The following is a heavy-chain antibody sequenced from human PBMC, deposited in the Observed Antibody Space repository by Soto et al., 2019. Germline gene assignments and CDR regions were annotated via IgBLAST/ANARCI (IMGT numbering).Heavy chain of an antibody. CDR2: ISYDGSNK. J-gene: IGHJ5*02. CDR3: ARDLRGGAAHPKYNWFDP. CDR1: GFTFSSYA. D-gene: IGHD6-6*01. Sequence: GGSLRLSCAASGFTFSSYAMHWVRQAPGKGLEWVAVISYDGSNKYYADSVKGRFTISRDNSKNTLYLQMNSLRAEDTAVYYCARDLRGGAAHPKYNWFDPWGQGTLVTVSS. V-gene: IGHV3-30-3*01.